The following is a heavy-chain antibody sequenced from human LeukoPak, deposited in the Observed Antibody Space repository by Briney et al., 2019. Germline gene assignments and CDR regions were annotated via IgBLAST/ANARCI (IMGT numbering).Heavy chain of an antibody. Sequence: SETLSLTCTVSGGSISGYYWSWIRQPPGKGLGWIGYIYYSGSTNYNPSLKSRVTISVDTSKNQFSLKLSSVTAADTAVYYCARVEGYVGYWGQGTLVTVSS. CDR2: IYYSGST. V-gene: IGHV4-59*08. CDR1: GGSISGYY. D-gene: IGHD2-2*01. J-gene: IGHJ4*02. CDR3: ARVEGYVGY.